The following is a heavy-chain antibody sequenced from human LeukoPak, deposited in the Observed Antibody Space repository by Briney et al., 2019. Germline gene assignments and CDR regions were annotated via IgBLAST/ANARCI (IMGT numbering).Heavy chain of an antibody. CDR3: ARVGGAPLGAFDI. V-gene: IGHV4-59*01. J-gene: IGHJ3*02. CDR2: MYYSGTT. D-gene: IGHD3-16*01. Sequence: SETLSLTCSVSGASISSYYWSWIRQPPGKGLEWIGYMYYSGTTNYNPSLKSRVTILKDMSKNQFSLRLTSVTAADTAVYYCARVGGAPLGAFDIWGPGTMVTVSS. CDR1: GASISSYY.